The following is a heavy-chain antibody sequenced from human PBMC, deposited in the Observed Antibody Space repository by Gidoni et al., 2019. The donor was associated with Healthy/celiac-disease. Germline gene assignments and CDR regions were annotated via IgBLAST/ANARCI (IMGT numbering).Heavy chain of an antibody. CDR1: GGSISSGDYY. D-gene: IGHD2-2*01. CDR2: IYYSGST. Sequence: QVQLQESGPGLVKPSQTLSLPCTVSGGSISSGDYYWSWIRQPPGKGLEWIGYIYYSGSTYYNPSLKSRVTISVDTSKNQFSLKLSSVTAADTAVYYCARVGGGGYCSSTSCYDRYAPIDYWGQGTLVTVSS. J-gene: IGHJ4*02. CDR3: ARVGGGGYCSSTSCYDRYAPIDY. V-gene: IGHV4-30-4*01.